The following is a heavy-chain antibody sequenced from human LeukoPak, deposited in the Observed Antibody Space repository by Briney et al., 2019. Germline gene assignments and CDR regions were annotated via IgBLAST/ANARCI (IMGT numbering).Heavy chain of an antibody. D-gene: IGHD6-6*01. Sequence: PSETLSLTCTVSGGSINSGSYYWSWIRQPAGKGLEWIGRISTSGSTSYNPSLKSRVTISVDTSKNQLSLNLSSVTAADTAVYYCARDSLSVSIAALDYWGQGTLVTVSS. J-gene: IGHJ4*02. CDR1: GGSINSGSYY. CDR2: ISTSGST. V-gene: IGHV4-61*02. CDR3: ARDSLSVSIAALDY.